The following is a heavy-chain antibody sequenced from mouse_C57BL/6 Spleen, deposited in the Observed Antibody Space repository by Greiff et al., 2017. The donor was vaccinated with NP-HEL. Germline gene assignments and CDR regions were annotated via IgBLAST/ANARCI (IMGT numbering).Heavy chain of an antibody. CDR1: GYTFTSYW. V-gene: IGHV1-64*01. J-gene: IGHJ2*01. CDR3: ARDYGSTLFDY. Sequence: VQLQQPGAELVKPGASVKLSCKASGYTFTSYWMHWVKQRPGQGLEWIGMIHPNSGSTNYNEKFKSKATLTVDKSSSTAYMRLSSLTSEDSAVYYCARDYGSTLFDYWGQGTTLTVSS. D-gene: IGHD1-1*01. CDR2: IHPNSGST.